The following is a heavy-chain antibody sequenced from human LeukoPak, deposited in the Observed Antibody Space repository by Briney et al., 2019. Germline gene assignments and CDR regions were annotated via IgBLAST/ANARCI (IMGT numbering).Heavy chain of an antibody. CDR1: GYTFTSYG. D-gene: IGHD1-20*01. J-gene: IGHJ6*03. V-gene: IGHV1-18*01. CDR2: ISAYNGNT. CDR3: ARVPPVTGPYYYYYYMDV. Sequence: GASVKVSCTASGYTFTSYGTSWVRQAPGQGLEWMGWISAYNGNTNYAQKLQGRVTMTTDTSTSTAYMELRSLRSDDTAVYYCARVPPVTGPYYYYYYMDVWGKGTTVTVSS.